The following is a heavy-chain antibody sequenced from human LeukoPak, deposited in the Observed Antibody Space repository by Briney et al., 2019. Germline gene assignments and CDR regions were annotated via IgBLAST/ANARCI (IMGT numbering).Heavy chain of an antibody. CDR1: GFPFSTFW. V-gene: IGHV3-7*01. CDR2: IQQDGSGE. Sequence: GGSLRLSCEASGFPFSTFWMIWVRQPPGKGLEWVAKIQQDGSGEEYVDSVKGRFTISRDNAKNSLYLQMNSLRVEDTGVYYCARENWYRFDPWGQGTLSPSPQ. D-gene: IGHD1-1*01. CDR3: ARENWYRFDP. J-gene: IGHJ5*02.